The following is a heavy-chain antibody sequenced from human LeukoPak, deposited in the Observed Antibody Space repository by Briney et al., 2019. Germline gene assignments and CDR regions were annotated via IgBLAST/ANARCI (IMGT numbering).Heavy chain of an antibody. D-gene: IGHD6-6*01. CDR1: GGSISSYY. CDR3: ARQSSSSIYWYFDL. Sequence: PSETLSLTCTVSGGSISSYYWSWIRQPPGKGRERTGHIYYSGSTNYNPSLKSRVTISVDTSKNQFSLKLSSVTAADTAVYYCARQSSSSIYWYFDLWGRGTPVTVSS. J-gene: IGHJ2*01. CDR2: IYYSGST. V-gene: IGHV4-59*01.